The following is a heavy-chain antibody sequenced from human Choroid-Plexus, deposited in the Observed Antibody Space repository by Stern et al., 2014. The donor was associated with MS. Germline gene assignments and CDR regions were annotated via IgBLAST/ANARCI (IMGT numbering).Heavy chain of an antibody. CDR2: ISYDGSDK. V-gene: IGHV3-30*18. J-gene: IGHJ4*02. Sequence: VQLVASGGGVAQPGRPLILSCAASGFTFSNFGMHWVRQAPAKGLAWVALISYDGSDKYYADSVKGRFTIFRDNSKNTLYMQMNSRRAEDTAVYYCAKDRQWSTYFFDYWGQGSLVTVSS. CDR3: AKDRQWSTYFFDY. CDR1: GFTFSNFG. D-gene: IGHD2-15*01.